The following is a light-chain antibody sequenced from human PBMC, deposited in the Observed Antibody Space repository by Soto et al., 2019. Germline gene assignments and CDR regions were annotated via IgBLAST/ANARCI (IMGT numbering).Light chain of an antibody. Sequence: QSVLTQPPSVSGAPGQKVTISCTGNSSNLGAGYDVHWYQQLPGAAPKLMIYDVSKRPSGVPDRFSGSKSGNTASLTISGLQAEDEADYYCCSYAGSYTWVFGTGTKLTVL. CDR1: SSNLGAGYD. V-gene: IGLV1-40*01. CDR3: CSYAGSYTWV. CDR2: DVS. J-gene: IGLJ1*01.